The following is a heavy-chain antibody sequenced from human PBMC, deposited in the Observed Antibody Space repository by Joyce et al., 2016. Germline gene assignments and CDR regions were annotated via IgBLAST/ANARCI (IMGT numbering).Heavy chain of an antibody. D-gene: IGHD6-6*01. CDR3: AKVAEGSAVYFYYMDV. V-gene: IGHV3-23*01. CDR1: GFTFSSYA. Sequence: EVQLLESGGGLVQPAWSLRLSCAASGFTFSSYAMSWVRQAPGKGLVWVSVISGSGGSIYDADSFNGRFTFSRDNSKNTLYLQMNSLRAEDTAVYYCAKVAEGSAVYFYYMDVWGKGTTVTVSS. CDR2: ISGSGGSI. J-gene: IGHJ6*03.